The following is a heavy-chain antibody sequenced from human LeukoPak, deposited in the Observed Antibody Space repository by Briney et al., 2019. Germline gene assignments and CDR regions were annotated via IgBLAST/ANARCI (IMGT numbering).Heavy chain of an antibody. J-gene: IGHJ4*02. CDR1: GGSFSGYY. Sequence: SETLSLTCAVYGGSFSGYYWSWIRQPPGKGLEWIGEINHSGSTNYNPSLKSRVTISVDTSKNQFSLKLSSVTAADTAVYYCARPVSGDGTAAAQFYYWGQGTLVTVSS. CDR2: INHSGST. D-gene: IGHD6-13*01. CDR3: ARPVSGDGTAAAQFYY. V-gene: IGHV4-34*01.